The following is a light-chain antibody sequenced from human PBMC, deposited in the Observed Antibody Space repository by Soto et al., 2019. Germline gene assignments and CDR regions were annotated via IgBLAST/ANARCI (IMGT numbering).Light chain of an antibody. V-gene: IGKV3-15*01. CDR3: QQYNNWPWT. CDR1: QNISNY. Sequence: EIVLKQSPATLSLSKGKRATLSCRASQNISNYLIWYQQKPGQAPRLLIYGASTRATSFPARFSGSGSGTDFTLTISSLQSEDFAVYYCQQYNNWPWTFGQGTKVAIK. CDR2: GAS. J-gene: IGKJ1*01.